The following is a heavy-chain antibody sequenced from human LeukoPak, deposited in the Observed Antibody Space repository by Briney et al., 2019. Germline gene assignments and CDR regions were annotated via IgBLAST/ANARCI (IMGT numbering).Heavy chain of an antibody. Sequence: GGSLRLSCAASGFTFSSYSMNWVRQAPGKGLEWVSYISSSSSTIYYADSVKGRFTISRDNAKNSLYLQMNSLRAEDTAVYYCARGPEVVPAALPQHNWFDPWGQGTLVTVSS. CDR2: ISSSSSTI. D-gene: IGHD2-2*01. CDR1: GFTFSSYS. J-gene: IGHJ5*02. CDR3: ARGPEVVPAALPQHNWFDP. V-gene: IGHV3-48*01.